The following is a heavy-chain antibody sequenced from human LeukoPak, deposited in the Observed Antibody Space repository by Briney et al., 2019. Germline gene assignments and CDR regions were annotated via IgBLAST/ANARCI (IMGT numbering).Heavy chain of an antibody. Sequence: PSETLSLTCSVSGGSISRGPYYWSWIRQPAGKGLEWIGRIYTSGSTNYNPSLKSRVTMSVDTSKNQFPLNLSSVTAADTAVYYCARDNTAAAGRGPDYWGQGTLVTVSS. D-gene: IGHD6-13*01. J-gene: IGHJ4*02. CDR2: IYTSGST. CDR3: ARDNTAAAGRGPDY. CDR1: GGSISRGPYY. V-gene: IGHV4-61*02.